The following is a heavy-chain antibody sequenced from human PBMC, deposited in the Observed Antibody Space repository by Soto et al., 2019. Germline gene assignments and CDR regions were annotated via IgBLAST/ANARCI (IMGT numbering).Heavy chain of an antibody. CDR1: GFTFSIYA. J-gene: IGHJ4*02. V-gene: IGHV3-30-3*01. D-gene: IGHD3-22*01. CDR2: MSPNGNNQ. Sequence: PGGSLRLSCAASGFTFSIYALHWVRQAPGKGLEWVAVMSPNGNNQYYADSVKGRFTISRDTSKSTLYLQMTILRPDDTAVYYCATGANFYYDTSRYWGQGTLVTVSS. CDR3: ATGANFYYDTSRY.